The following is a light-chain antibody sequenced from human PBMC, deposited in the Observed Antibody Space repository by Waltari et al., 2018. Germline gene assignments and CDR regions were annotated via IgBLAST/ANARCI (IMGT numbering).Light chain of an antibody. Sequence: DIVMTQIPLSSPVALGQPASISCRSSQSLVHKNGNTYLSWLHQRPGQPPRLLIYQISNRFSGVPDRFSGSGAGADFTLKISRVEAEDVGVYYCMQATQFPYTFGQGTKVEIK. V-gene: IGKV2-24*01. CDR3: MQATQFPYT. CDR2: QIS. J-gene: IGKJ2*01. CDR1: QSLVHKNGNTY.